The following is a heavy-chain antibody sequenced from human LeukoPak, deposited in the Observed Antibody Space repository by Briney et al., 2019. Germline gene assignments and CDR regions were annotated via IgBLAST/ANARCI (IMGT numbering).Heavy chain of an antibody. CDR2: IYHSGST. J-gene: IGHJ6*03. CDR1: GYSISSGYY. Sequence: SETLSLTCAVSGYSISSGYYWAWVRPPPGKGLEWIGSIYHSGSTYYGPALKSRVTISVDTSKNQFSLKLSSVTAADTAVYYCTRDPEYARYTDVWGRGTTVTVSS. CDR3: TRDPEYARYTDV. D-gene: IGHD2-2*01. V-gene: IGHV4-38-2*02.